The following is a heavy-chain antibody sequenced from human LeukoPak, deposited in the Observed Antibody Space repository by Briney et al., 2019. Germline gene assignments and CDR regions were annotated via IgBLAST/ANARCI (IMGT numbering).Heavy chain of an antibody. V-gene: IGHV3-23*01. CDR3: ARHSSQGTFDN. J-gene: IGHJ4*02. CDR1: GFTFSTSA. D-gene: IGHD1-1*01. Sequence: VGSLRLSCVGSGFTFSTSAMSWVRQAPGKGLEWVSAIGGGGATYYADSVKGRFTISRDSSRNTLYLQMNSLRAEDTAVYNCARHSSQGTFDNWGQGTLVTVSS. CDR2: IGGGGAT.